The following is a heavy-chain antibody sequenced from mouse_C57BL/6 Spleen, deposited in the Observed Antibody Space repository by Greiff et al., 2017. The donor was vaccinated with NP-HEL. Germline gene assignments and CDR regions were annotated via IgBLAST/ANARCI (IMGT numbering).Heavy chain of an antibody. D-gene: IGHD1-1*01. Sequence: VQLQQPGAELVRPGSSVKLSCKASGYTFTSYWMHWVKQRPIQGLEWIGNIDPSDSETHYNQKFKDKATLTVDKSSSTAYMQLSSLTSEDSAVYYCAAPSYYYGSSYWYFDVWGTGTTVTVSS. V-gene: IGHV1-52*01. J-gene: IGHJ1*03. CDR2: IDPSDSET. CDR3: AAPSYYYGSSYWYFDV. CDR1: GYTFTSYW.